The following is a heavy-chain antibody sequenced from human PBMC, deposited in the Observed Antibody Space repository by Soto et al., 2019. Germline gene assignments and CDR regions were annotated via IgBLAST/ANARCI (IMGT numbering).Heavy chain of an antibody. Sequence: SLRLSCAASGFTFTSYALSWVRQAPGKGLEWVSTSSGRTGSTYYADSVKGRFSISRDNSKNTLYLHMNSLRAEDTAIHYCAQGGGVVADAGWYFRLWSRGILVTVS. V-gene: IGHV3-23*01. CDR3: AQGGGVVADAGWYFRL. CDR2: SSGRTGST. J-gene: IGHJ2*01. CDR1: GFTFTSYA. D-gene: IGHD2-15*01.